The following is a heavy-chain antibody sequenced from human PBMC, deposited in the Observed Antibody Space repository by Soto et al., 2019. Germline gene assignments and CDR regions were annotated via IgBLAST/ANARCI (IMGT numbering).Heavy chain of an antibody. D-gene: IGHD3-22*01. J-gene: IGHJ5*02. CDR1: GGSISSYY. Sequence: SETLSLTCTVSGGSISSYYWSWIRQPPGKGLEWIGYIYYSGSTNYNPSLKSRVTISVDTSKNQFSLKLSSVTAADTAVYYCARRQLDYDSSGYYYSWFDPWGQGTLVTVSS. CDR3: ARRQLDYDSSGYYYSWFDP. V-gene: IGHV4-59*08. CDR2: IYYSGST.